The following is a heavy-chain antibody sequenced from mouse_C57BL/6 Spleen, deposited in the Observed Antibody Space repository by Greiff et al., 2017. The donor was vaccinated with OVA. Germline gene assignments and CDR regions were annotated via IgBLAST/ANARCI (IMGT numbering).Heavy chain of an antibody. CDR1: GFSFNTYA. Sequence: EVQLVESGGGLVQPKGSLKLSCAASGFSFNTYAMNWVRQAPGKGLEWVARIRSKSNNYATYYADSVKDRFTISRDDSESMLYLQMNNLKTEDTAMYYCVSYDYDWFAYWGQGTLVTVSA. D-gene: IGHD2-4*01. CDR3: VSYDYDWFAY. V-gene: IGHV10-1*01. CDR2: IRSKSNNYAT. J-gene: IGHJ3*01.